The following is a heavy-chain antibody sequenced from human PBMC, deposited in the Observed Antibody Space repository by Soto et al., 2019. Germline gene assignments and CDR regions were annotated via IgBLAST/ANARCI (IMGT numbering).Heavy chain of an antibody. J-gene: IGHJ6*02. Sequence: QVQLVESGGGVVQPARSLRLSCAASGFTFSRYGMHWFRQAPGKGLEWVAVISYDGSNKYYADSVKVRFTISRDNSKNTLYLQMNSLRAEDTAVYYCAKDLLGPGRAYGMDVWGQGTTVTVSS. CDR1: GFTFSRYG. CDR2: ISYDGSNK. CDR3: AKDLLGPGRAYGMDV. V-gene: IGHV3-30*18. D-gene: IGHD7-27*01.